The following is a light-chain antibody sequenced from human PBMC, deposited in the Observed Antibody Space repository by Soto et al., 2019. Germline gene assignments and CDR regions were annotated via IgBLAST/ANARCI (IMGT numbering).Light chain of an antibody. CDR3: QHYGTSII. CDR2: DAS. J-gene: IGKJ5*01. CDR1: QSISSY. Sequence: EIVLTQSPGTLSVSPGERVPLSCRASQSISSYLAWYQQKPGQASRLLIYDASNRATDIPDRFSGGGSGTDFTLTISRLEPEDFAVYYCQHYGTSIIFGQGTRLEIK. V-gene: IGKV3-20*01.